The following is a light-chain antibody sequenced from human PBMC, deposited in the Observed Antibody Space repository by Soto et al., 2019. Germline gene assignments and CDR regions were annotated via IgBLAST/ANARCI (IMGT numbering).Light chain of an antibody. CDR2: GAS. CDR1: QSVSSN. V-gene: IGKV3-15*01. CDR3: QQYNNWPRT. J-gene: IGKJ1*01. Sequence: EIVMTQSPATLAVSAAERSTLSCIASQSVSSNLAWYQQKPGQAPRLPIYGASTRATGIPARFSGSGSGTEFTLTISSLQSEDFAVYYCQQYNNWPRTFGQGTKVDIK.